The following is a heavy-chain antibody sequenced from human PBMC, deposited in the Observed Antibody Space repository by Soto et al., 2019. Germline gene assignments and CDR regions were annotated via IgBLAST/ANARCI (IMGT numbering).Heavy chain of an antibody. Sequence: GESLKISCKGSGYSFTSYWISWVRQMPGKGLEWMGRIDPSDSYTNYSPSFQGHVTISADKSISTAYLQWSSLKASDTAMFYCASAYDSDYYGMDVWGQGTTVTVSS. D-gene: IGHD3-22*01. CDR3: ASAYDSDYYGMDV. J-gene: IGHJ6*02. CDR1: GYSFTSYW. CDR2: IDPSDSYT. V-gene: IGHV5-10-1*01.